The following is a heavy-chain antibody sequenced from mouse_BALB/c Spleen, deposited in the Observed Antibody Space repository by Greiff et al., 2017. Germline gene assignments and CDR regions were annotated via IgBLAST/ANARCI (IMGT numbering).Heavy chain of an antibody. CDR1: GFNIKDTY. CDR3: ARRDVGFAY. J-gene: IGHJ3*01. Sequence: EVKLMESGAELVKPGASVKLSCTASGFNIKDTYMHWVKQRPEQGLEWIGRIDPANGNTKYDPKFQGKATITADTSSNTAYLQLSSLTSEDTAVYYCARRDVGFAYWGQGTLVTVSA. V-gene: IGHV14-3*02. D-gene: IGHD3-3*01. CDR2: IDPANGNT.